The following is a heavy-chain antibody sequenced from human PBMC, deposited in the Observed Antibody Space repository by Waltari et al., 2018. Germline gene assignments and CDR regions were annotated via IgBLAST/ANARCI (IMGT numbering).Heavy chain of an antibody. CDR1: GGSISSTTYY. CDR2: IHYSGNT. CDR3: ARRVVTTGGVDY. J-gene: IGHJ4*02. Sequence: QLQLQESGPRLVRLSETLSLTCTVSGGSISSTTYYWAWIRQTPGKGLEWIGYIHYSGNTYYNPSLRSRVTISVDTSKNQFSLNLRSVTAADTAVYYCARRVVTTGGVDYWGQGTLVTVSS. V-gene: IGHV4-39*07. D-gene: IGHD2-21*02.